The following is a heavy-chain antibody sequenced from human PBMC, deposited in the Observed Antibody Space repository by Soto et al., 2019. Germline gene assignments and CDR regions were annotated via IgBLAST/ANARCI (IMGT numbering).Heavy chain of an antibody. CDR3: TRARDFYNGGWYSGYFDY. D-gene: IGHD6-19*01. J-gene: IGHJ4*02. CDR2: IKPDGFEK. V-gene: IGHV3-7*01. CDR1: GFSFTNFW. Sequence: LRLSCAASGFSFTNFWMSWVRQAPGKGLEWVANIKPDGFEKDYVDSVKGRFTISRDNAKSSLNLQMNSLRAEDTAIYYCTRARDFYNGGWYSGYFDYWGQGALVTVSS.